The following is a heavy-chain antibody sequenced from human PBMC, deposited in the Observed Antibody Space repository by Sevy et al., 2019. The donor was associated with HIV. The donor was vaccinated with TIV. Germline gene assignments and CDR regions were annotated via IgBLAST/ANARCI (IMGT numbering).Heavy chain of an antibody. D-gene: IGHD1-1*01. CDR2: IFSGGAT. CDR3: ALERLSSAVAEYFHN. V-gene: IGHV3-53*05. CDR1: GFTVSSQY. Sequence: GGSLSLSCAASGFTVSSQYVSWVRQSPGKGLEWVSVIFSGGATYYADSVKGRFTIYRDNSKNSLFLQMNSLRADDSAVYYCALERLSSAVAEYFHNWGQGTLVTVSS. J-gene: IGHJ1*01.